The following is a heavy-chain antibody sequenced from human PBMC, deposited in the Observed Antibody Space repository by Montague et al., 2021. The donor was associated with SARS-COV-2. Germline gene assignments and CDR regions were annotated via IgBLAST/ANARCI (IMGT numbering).Heavy chain of an antibody. D-gene: IGHD6-13*01. CDR1: GFTFSSCG. V-gene: IGHV3-33*06. CDR3: AKDVPLAAAGWDDAFDI. Sequence: SLRLSCAASGFTFSSCGMHWVRQAPGKGLEWVAVIWYDGSNKYYAGSVKGRFTISRDNSKNTLYLQMNSLRAEDTAVYYCAKDVPLAAAGWDDAFDIWGQGTMVTVSS. CDR2: IWYDGSNK. J-gene: IGHJ3*02.